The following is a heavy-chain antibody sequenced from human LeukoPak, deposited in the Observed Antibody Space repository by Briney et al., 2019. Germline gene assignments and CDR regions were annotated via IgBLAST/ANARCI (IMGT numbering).Heavy chain of an antibody. J-gene: IGHJ5*02. V-gene: IGHV4-4*07. CDR3: ARDSGTTGEVKFDP. Sequence: PSETLSLTCTVSGGSISRYHWSWIRQPAGKGLQWIGRIYGSGSTTYNPSLKSRLTMSVDTSKNQFSLKLSSMTAADTAIYYCARDSGTTGEVKFDPWGQGTLVTVSS. CDR2: IYGSGST. D-gene: IGHD3-10*01. CDR1: GGSISRYH.